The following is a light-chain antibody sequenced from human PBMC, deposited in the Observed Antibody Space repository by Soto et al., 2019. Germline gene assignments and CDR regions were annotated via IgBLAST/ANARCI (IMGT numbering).Light chain of an antibody. J-gene: IGKJ4*01. CDR2: RTS. CDR3: QQYNNWPRAT. Sequence: EIVMTQSPAPLSVSPGERATLSCRASQSISSNLAWYQQKPGQAPRLLMFRTSRRATGFPARFSGSGSGTEFNLTISSLQSEDFGVYYCQQYNNWPRATFGGGTKVEIK. CDR1: QSISSN. V-gene: IGKV3-15*01.